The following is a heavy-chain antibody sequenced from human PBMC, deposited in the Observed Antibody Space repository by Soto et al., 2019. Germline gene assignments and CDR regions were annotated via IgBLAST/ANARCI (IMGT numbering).Heavy chain of an antibody. CDR1: GFTFSSYW. J-gene: IGHJ1*01. CDR3: ARLPNKSPQN. CDR2: ISTDASST. V-gene: IGHV3-74*01. Sequence: EVQLVESGGGLVQPGGSLRRAWASSGFTFSSYWMHWVRQAPGKGLVWVSSISTDASSTSYADPVKGRFTISRDNAKNTLYLQMNSVRAEATAVYYCARLPNKSPQNWGQGTLVIVSP.